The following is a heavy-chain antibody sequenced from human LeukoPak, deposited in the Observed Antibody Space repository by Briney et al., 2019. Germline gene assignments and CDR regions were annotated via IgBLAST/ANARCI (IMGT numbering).Heavy chain of an antibody. V-gene: IGHV4-34*01. CDR2: INHSGSN. CDR1: GGSFSGYY. D-gene: IGHD1-1*01. Sequence: PSETLSLTCAVYGGSFSGYYWSWVRQPPGKGLEWIGEINHSGSNNYNPSLKSGVTISVDTTKNQFSLKLSSVTAADTAVYYCARGLIKQLGFYYYYYMDVWGKGTTVTVSS. CDR3: ARGLIKQLGFYYYYYMDV. J-gene: IGHJ6*03.